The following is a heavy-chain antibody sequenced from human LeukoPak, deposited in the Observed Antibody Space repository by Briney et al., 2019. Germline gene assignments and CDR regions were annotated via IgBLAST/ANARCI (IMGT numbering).Heavy chain of an antibody. J-gene: IGHJ4*02. CDR2: IIPIFGTA. V-gene: IGHV1-69*13. CDR3: ADHTGYDFWSGYYFS. CDR1: GGTFSSYA. D-gene: IGHD3-3*01. Sequence: SVKVSCKASGGTFSSYAISWVRQAPGQGLEWMGGIIPIFGTANYAQKFQGRVTITADESTSTAYMELSSLRSEDTAVYYCADHTGYDFWSGYYFSWGQGTLATVSS.